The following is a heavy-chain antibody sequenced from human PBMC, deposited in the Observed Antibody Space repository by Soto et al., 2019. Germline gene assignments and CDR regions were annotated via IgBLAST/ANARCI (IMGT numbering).Heavy chain of an antibody. Sequence: GGSLRLSCAASGFTFSSYAMSWDRQAPGRGLEWVSSVSISSDGPYYADSVKGRFTISRDNSKNTLYLQLNSLRGEDMATYYCAKNYFFGSWGQGTPVTVSS. CDR2: VSISSDGP. CDR3: AKNYFFGS. CDR1: GFTFSSYA. V-gene: IGHV3-23*01. J-gene: IGHJ4*02.